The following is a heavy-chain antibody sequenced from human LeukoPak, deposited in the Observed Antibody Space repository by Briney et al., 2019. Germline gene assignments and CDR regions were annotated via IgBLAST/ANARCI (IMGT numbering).Heavy chain of an antibody. CDR1: GDSASSNSAT. J-gene: IGHJ4*02. Sequence: PSQTLSLTCAISGDSASSNSATWNWIRQSPSRGLEWLGRTYYRSKWYNGYAISVKSRISINPDTSKNQFSLQLNSVTPEDTAVYYCARDKGVYDPFDYWGQGTLVTVSS. V-gene: IGHV6-1*01. CDR2: TYYRSKWYN. CDR3: ARDKGVYDPFDY. D-gene: IGHD2-8*01.